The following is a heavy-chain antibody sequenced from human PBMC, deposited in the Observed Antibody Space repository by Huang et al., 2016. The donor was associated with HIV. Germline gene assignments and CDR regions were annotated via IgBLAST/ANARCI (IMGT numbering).Heavy chain of an antibody. D-gene: IGHD2-21*01. V-gene: IGHV1-24*01. CDR2: FAPDHGET. Sequence: QVQLVQSGAEVKKPGASVKVSCQVSGYTLTELTIHWVRQTPGKGLEWMGGFAPDHGETSSAQTFQGRVTMTEDTSTDTAYMELHSLRPEDTAVYYCAAGYDTYYDIWGQGTMVIASS. CDR1: GYTLTELT. CDR3: AAGYDTYYDI. J-gene: IGHJ3*02.